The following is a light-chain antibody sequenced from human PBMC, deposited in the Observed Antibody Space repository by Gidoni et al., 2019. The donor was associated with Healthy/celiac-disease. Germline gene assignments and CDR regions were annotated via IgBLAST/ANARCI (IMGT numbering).Light chain of an antibody. CDR3: QAWDSSTAV. Sequence: SYELTQPPSVSVSPGQTASITCSGDKLGDKYACWYQQKPGQSPVLVLYQDSKRPSGIPERFSGSKSGNTATLTIRGTQAMDEADYYCQAWDSSTAVFGGGTKLTVL. CDR1: KLGDKY. V-gene: IGLV3-1*01. J-gene: IGLJ2*01. CDR2: QDS.